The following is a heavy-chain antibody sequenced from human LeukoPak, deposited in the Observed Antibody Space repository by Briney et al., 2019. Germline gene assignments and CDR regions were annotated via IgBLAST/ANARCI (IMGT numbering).Heavy chain of an antibody. CDR3: ARDLETLSYDSSGYDY. CDR1: GFTFSSYS. Sequence: GGSLRLSCAASGFTFSSYSMNWVRQAPGKGLEWVSSISSSSSYIYYADSVKGRFTISRDNAKNSLYLQMNSLRAEDTAVYYCARDLETLSYDSSGYDYWGQGTLVTVSS. V-gene: IGHV3-21*01. J-gene: IGHJ4*02. D-gene: IGHD3-22*01. CDR2: ISSSSSYI.